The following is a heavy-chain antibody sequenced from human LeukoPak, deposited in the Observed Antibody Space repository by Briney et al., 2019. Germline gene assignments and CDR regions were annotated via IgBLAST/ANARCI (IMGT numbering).Heavy chain of an antibody. J-gene: IGHJ6*02. CDR1: GGSISSGDYY. V-gene: IGHV4-30-4*01. D-gene: IGHD2-21*01. CDR3: AREVGGYWGMEV. Sequence: SQTLSLTCSVSGGSISSGDYYWSWIRQPPGEGLEWIGYIYYSGSTYYNPSLKSLVTISVDTSKNQFSLKLSSVTTADTAVYYCAREVGGYWGMEVWGQGTMVTVSS. CDR2: IYYSGST.